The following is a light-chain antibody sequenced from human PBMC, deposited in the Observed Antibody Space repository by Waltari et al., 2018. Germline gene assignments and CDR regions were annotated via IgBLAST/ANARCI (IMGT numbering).Light chain of an antibody. Sequence: QLMLTQSPSASASLGASVKLTCTLSSGHSSYSTAWHQQHPEKGPRYLMKVNSDGSHIKGDGIPDRFSGSSSGTERYLSISSLQSEDEADYYCQTGGFGIWVFGGGTKLTVL. CDR3: QTGGFGIWV. CDR1: SGHSSYS. CDR2: VNSDGSH. J-gene: IGLJ3*02. V-gene: IGLV4-69*01.